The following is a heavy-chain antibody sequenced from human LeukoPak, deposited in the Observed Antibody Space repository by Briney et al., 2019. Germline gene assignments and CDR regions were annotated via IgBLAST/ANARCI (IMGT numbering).Heavy chain of an antibody. J-gene: IGHJ6*02. V-gene: IGHV4-31*03. CDR3: ARDPYGSGSYEFGYYYYGMDV. CDR2: IYYSGST. CDR1: GGSISGGGYY. D-gene: IGHD3-10*01. Sequence: SQTLSLTCTVSGGSISGGGYYWSCIRQHPGKGLEWIGYIYYSGSTYYNPSLKSRVTISVDTSKNQFSLKLSSVTAADTAVYYCARDPYGSGSYEFGYYYYGMDVWGQGTTVTVSS.